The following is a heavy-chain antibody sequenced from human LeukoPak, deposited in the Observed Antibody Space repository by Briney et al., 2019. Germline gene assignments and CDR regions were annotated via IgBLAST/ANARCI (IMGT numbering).Heavy chain of an antibody. Sequence: PGGSLRLSCAASGFTFDDYTMHWVRQAPGKGLEWVSYISSSSSTIYYADSVKGRFTISRDNAKNSLYLQMNSLRAEDTAVYYCAKGRDREWELPFDYWGQGTLVTVSS. CDR2: ISSSSSTI. CDR3: AKGRDREWELPFDY. CDR1: GFTFDDYT. V-gene: IGHV3-48*01. D-gene: IGHD1-26*01. J-gene: IGHJ4*02.